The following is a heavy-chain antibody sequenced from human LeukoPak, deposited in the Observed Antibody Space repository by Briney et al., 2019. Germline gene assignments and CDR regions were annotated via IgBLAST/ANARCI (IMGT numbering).Heavy chain of an antibody. V-gene: IGHV3-49*04. J-gene: IGHJ6*04. CDR3: ARGPIYLWLYYGMDV. D-gene: IGHD5-18*01. CDR2: IRSKAYGGTT. CDR1: GFTFGDHA. Sequence: PGRSLRLSCSGSGFTFGDHAMSWVRQAPGKGLEWVGFIRSKAYGGTTEYAASVRGRFSISRDDSKNIAYLQMSSLETEDTAVYCCARGPIYLWLYYGMDVWGKGTTVTVFS.